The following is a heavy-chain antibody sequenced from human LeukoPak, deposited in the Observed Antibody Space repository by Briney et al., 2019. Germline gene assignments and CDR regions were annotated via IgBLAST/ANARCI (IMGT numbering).Heavy chain of an antibody. Sequence: SETLSLTCAVYGGSFSGYYWSWIRQPPGKGLEWIGEINHSGSTNYNPSLKSQVTISVDTSKNQFSLKLSSVTAADTAVYYCAKDDHMALWFGELLYLVDYWGQGTLVTVSS. D-gene: IGHD3-10*01. CDR2: INHSGST. CDR3: AKDDHMALWFGELLYLVDY. J-gene: IGHJ4*02. V-gene: IGHV4-34*01. CDR1: GGSFSGYY.